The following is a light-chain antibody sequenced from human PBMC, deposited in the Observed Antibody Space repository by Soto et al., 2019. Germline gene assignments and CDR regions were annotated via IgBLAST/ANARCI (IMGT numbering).Light chain of an antibody. CDR3: QQYATAPLT. V-gene: IGKV3-20*01. CDR1: QSVTKNY. J-gene: IGKJ4*01. CDR2: AVS. Sequence: EIVLTQSPGTLSLSPGEAATRSCRASQSVTKNYLGWYKQKTGQAPMLLIYAVSNWAADVPDRFSGSGSETDFTLIISGLEPEDLAVYYGQQYATAPLTFGGGTKLVIK.